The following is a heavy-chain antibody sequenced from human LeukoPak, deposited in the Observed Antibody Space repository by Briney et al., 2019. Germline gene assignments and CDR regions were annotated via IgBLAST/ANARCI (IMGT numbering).Heavy chain of an antibody. CDR1: GFTFSNAW. CDR3: ARYSSWYLAFDY. D-gene: IGHD6-13*01. V-gene: IGHV4-34*01. Sequence: GSLRLSCAASGFTFSNAWMSWVRQPPGKGLEWIGEINHSGSTNYNPSLKSRVTISVDTSKNQFSLKLSSVTAADTAVYYCARYSSWYLAFDYWGQGTLVTVSS. CDR2: INHSGST. J-gene: IGHJ4*02.